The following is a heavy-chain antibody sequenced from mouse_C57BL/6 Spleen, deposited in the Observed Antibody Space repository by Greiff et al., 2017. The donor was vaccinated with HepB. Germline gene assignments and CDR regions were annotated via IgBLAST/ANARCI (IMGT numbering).Heavy chain of an antibody. D-gene: IGHD1-1*01. Sequence: QVQLQQSGPELVKPGASVKISCKASGYAFSSSWMNWVKQRPGKGLEWIGRIYPGDGDTNYNGKFKGKATLTADKSSSTAYMQLSSLTSEDSAVYFCARTFNSSPHWYFDVWGTGTTVTVSS. CDR1: GYAFSSSW. CDR3: ARTFNSSPHWYFDV. J-gene: IGHJ1*03. V-gene: IGHV1-82*01. CDR2: IYPGDGDT.